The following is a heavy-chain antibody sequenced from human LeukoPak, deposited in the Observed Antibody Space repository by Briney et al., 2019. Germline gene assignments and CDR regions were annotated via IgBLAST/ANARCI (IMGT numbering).Heavy chain of an antibody. CDR3: GRDGKEQLVLGGDWFDP. V-gene: IGHV4-39*07. CDR2: IYYSGIT. Sequence: SETLSLTCTVSGGSISSSSYYWGWIRQPPGKGLEWIGSIYYSGITCYNPSLNRCVTISVDTSKNQFSLKVSSVTAADAAVYYCGRDGKEQLVLGGDWFDPWGQGTLVTVSS. D-gene: IGHD6-13*01. CDR1: GGSISSSSYY. J-gene: IGHJ5*02.